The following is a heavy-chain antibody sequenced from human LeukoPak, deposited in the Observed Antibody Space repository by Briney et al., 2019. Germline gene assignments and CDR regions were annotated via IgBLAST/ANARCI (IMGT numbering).Heavy chain of an antibody. D-gene: IGHD2-15*01. Sequence: GGSLRLSCAASGFTFSNYAMSWVRQAPGEGLGWVSTISVSGGSTYYTDSVKGRFTISRDNSKNTLYLQMNSLRAEDTAVYYCALGGAANYWGQGTLVTVSS. CDR3: ALGGAANY. V-gene: IGHV3-23*01. CDR2: ISVSGGST. J-gene: IGHJ4*02. CDR1: GFTFSNYA.